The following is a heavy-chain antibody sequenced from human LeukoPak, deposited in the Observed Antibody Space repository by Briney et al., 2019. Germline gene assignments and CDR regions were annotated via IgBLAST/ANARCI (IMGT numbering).Heavy chain of an antibody. CDR2: IRQDDGEK. J-gene: IGHJ4*02. D-gene: IGHD3-16*01. CDR3: ARGGPFGGY. CDR1: GFPFSNYG. Sequence: SGGSLRLSCTPSGFPFSNYGMHWVRQAPGKGLEWVANIRQDDGEKYYVASVKGRFTISRDNAKNSLYLQMNSLRAEDTAVYYCARGGPFGGYWGQGTLVTVSS. V-gene: IGHV3-7*03.